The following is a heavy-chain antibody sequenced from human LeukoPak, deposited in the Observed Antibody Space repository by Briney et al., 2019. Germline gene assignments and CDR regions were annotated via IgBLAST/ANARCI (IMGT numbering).Heavy chain of an antibody. CDR3: ARRSATRDYYGMDV. J-gene: IGHJ6*02. CDR1: GGSISSYY. CDR2: IYYSGST. Sequence: SETLSLTCTVSGGSISSYYWSWIRQPPGKGLEWIGYIYYSGSTNYNPSLKSRVTISVDTSKSQFSLKLSSVTAADTAVYYCARRSATRDYYGMDVWGQGTTVTVSS. V-gene: IGHV4-59*08. D-gene: IGHD1-26*01.